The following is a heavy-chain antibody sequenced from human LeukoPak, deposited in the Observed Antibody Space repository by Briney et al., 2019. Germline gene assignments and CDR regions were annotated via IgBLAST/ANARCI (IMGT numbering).Heavy chain of an antibody. CDR2: ISSSSYI. CDR1: GFTFSSYS. V-gene: IGHV3-21*01. D-gene: IGHD4-17*01. Sequence: GGSLRLSCAASGFTFSSYSMNWVRQAPGKGLEWVSSISSSSYIYYADSVKGRFTISRDNAKNSLYLHMNRLRAEDTAVYYCARDKYGDYGGSDYYYYGMDVWGQGTTVTVSS. CDR3: ARDKYGDYGGSDYYYYGMDV. J-gene: IGHJ6*02.